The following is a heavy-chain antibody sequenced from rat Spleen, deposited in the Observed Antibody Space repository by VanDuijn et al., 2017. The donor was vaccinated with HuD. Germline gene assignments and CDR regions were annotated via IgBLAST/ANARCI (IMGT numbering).Heavy chain of an antibody. CDR2: ISPSGVT. V-gene: IGHV5-46*01. D-gene: IGHD1-2*01. J-gene: IGHJ3*01. CDR3: TGSYHSSYMGFAY. CDR1: GFTFSSFP. Sequence: EVQLVESGGGLVQPGRSLKLSCAASGFTFSSFPMAWVRQAPKKGLEWVASISPSGVTYYRDSVKGRFTVSRENAKSTLYLLMDSLRSEDTATYYCTGSYHSSYMGFAYWGQGTLVTVSS.